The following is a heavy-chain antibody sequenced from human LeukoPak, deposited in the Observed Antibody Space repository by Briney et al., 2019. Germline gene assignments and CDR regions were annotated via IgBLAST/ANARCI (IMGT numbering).Heavy chain of an antibody. J-gene: IGHJ4*02. CDR1: GFSFRSYW. CDR3: AKDAGYGGKSYFDY. Sequence: PGGSLRLSCAASGFSFRSYWMTWVRQAPGKGLEWVSAISGSGGSSYYADSVKGRFTISRDNSKNTLYLQMNSLRAEDTAVYYCAKDAGYGGKSYFDYWGQGTLVTVSS. D-gene: IGHD4-23*01. CDR2: ISGSGGSS. V-gene: IGHV3-23*01.